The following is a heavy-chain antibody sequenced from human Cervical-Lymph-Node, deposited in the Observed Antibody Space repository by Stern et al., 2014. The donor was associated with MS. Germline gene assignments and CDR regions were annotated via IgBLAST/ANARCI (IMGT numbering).Heavy chain of an antibody. CDR2: IDPHDSDV. V-gene: IGHV5-51*01. D-gene: IGHD3-10*01. Sequence: EMQLVESGAEVKKPGESLKISCKASGYSFTSYWIGWVRQMPGKGLEWMGIIDPHDSDVRYSPSFKGQVTISVDKSTSTAYLQRSSLKASDTAMYYCARRDGSGTYYSFDFWGQGSLVTVSS. CDR3: ARRDGSGTYYSFDF. CDR1: GYSFTSYW. J-gene: IGHJ4*02.